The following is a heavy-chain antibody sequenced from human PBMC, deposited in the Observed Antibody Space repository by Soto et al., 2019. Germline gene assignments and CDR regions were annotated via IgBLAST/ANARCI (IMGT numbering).Heavy chain of an antibody. D-gene: IGHD1-1*01. CDR3: ARDSAGTTGTTFWFDP. CDR2: INAGNGNT. V-gene: IGHV1-3*01. J-gene: IGHJ5*02. CDR1: GYTFTSYA. Sequence: ASVKVSCKASGYTFTSYAMHWVRQAPGQRLEWMGWINAGNGNTKYSQKFQGRVTITRDTSASTAYMELSSLRSEDTAVYYCARDSAGTTGTTFWFDPWGQGTLVTV.